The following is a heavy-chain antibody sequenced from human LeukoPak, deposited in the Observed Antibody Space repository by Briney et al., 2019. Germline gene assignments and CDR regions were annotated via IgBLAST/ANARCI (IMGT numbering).Heavy chain of an antibody. CDR3: ARDRATMGVTDY. CDR1: GGSISSSSYY. CDR2: IYYSGST. Sequence: SETLSLTCTVSGGSISSSSYYWGWIRQPPGKGLEWIGSIYYSGSTYYNPSLKSRVTISLDTSKNQFSLKLRSVTAADTAVYYCARDRATMGVTDYWGQGTLVTVSS. D-gene: IGHD4-23*01. V-gene: IGHV4-39*07. J-gene: IGHJ4*02.